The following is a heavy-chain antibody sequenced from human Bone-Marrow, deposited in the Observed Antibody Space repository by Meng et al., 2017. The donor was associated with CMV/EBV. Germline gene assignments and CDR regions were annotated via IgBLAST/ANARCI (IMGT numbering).Heavy chain of an antibody. D-gene: IGHD6-25*01. J-gene: IGHJ6*02. V-gene: IGHV1-69*05. CDR1: GGTFSSYA. CDR3: ARVTGRRRLNYYYYGMDV. Sequence: AVKVSCKVSGGTFSSYAISWVRQAPGQGLEWMGGIIPIFGTANYAQKFQGRVTITTDESTSTAYMELSSLRSEDTAVYYCARVTGRRRLNYYYYGMDVWGQGTTVTVSS. CDR2: IIPIFGTA.